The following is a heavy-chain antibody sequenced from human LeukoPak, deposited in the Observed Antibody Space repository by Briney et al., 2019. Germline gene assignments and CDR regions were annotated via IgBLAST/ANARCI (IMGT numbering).Heavy chain of an antibody. D-gene: IGHD1-26*01. Sequence: SETLSLTCTVSGGSISSYYWSWIRQPPGKGLEWIGYIYYSGSTNYNPSPKSRVTISVDTSKNQFSLKLSSVTAADTAVYYCARAPWYSGSLGSFDIWGQGTMVTVSS. J-gene: IGHJ3*02. V-gene: IGHV4-59*01. CDR2: IYYSGST. CDR1: GGSISSYY. CDR3: ARAPWYSGSLGSFDI.